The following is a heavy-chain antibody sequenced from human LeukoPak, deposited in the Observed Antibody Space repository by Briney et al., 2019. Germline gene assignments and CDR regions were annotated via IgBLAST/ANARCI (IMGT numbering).Heavy chain of an antibody. D-gene: IGHD5-18*01. Sequence: GGSLRLSCAASGFTFSSYWMHWVRQAPGKGLEWVALISYDESNKYYAGSVKGRFTISGDNSKNTLYLQMNSLRAEDTAVYYCAKDFFPGYNYGSPDSWGQGTLVTVSS. J-gene: IGHJ4*02. CDR1: GFTFSSYW. CDR2: ISYDESNK. CDR3: AKDFFPGYNYGSPDS. V-gene: IGHV3-30*18.